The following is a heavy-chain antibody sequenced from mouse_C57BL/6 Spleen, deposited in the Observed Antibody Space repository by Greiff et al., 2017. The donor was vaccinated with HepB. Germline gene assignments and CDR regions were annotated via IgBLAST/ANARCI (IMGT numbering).Heavy chain of an antibody. CDR3: ARAHYYGSILYFDY. J-gene: IGHJ2*01. Sequence: VQLKESVAELVRPGASVKLSCTASGFNIKNTYMHWVKQRPEQGLEWIGRIDPANGNTKYAPKFQGKATITADTSSNTSYLQLSSLTSEDTAIYYCARAHYYGSILYFDYWGQGTTLTVSS. D-gene: IGHD1-1*01. V-gene: IGHV14-3*01. CDR2: IDPANGNT. CDR1: GFNIKNTY.